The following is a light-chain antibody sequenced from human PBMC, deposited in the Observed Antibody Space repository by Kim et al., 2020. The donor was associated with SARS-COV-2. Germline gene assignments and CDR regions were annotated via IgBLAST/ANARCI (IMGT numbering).Light chain of an antibody. CDR2: QDD. CDR1: KLGDKF. Sequence: SYELTQPPSVSVSPGQTASITCSGNKLGDKFAFWYQQKPGQSPVVVIYQDDKRPSGIPGRFSGSNSGNTATLTISGTLPMDEADYYCQAWDSNTAVFGGGTKMTVL. CDR3: QAWDSNTAV. J-gene: IGLJ2*01. V-gene: IGLV3-1*01.